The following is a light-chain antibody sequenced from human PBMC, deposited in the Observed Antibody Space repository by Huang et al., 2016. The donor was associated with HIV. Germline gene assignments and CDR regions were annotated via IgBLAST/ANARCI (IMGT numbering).Light chain of an antibody. CDR1: QSRVHSDGNTY. Sequence: VELTQSPLSLPATLGPPASISCRSSQSRVHSDGNTYLNWFHQRPGKSPRRLIYKISSRDPGVPDRFSGSGSGTDFTLKISRVEAEDVGVYYCMQGSHWPLSFGGGTKVEIK. V-gene: IGKV2-30*02. J-gene: IGKJ4*01. CDR2: KIS. CDR3: MQGSHWPLS.